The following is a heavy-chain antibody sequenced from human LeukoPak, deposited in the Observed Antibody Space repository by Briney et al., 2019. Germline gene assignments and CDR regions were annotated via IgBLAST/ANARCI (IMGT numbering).Heavy chain of an antibody. CDR3: AREDHIAVFDY. V-gene: IGHV3-21*01. CDR1: GSTLSTYT. J-gene: IGHJ4*02. CDR2: ISSSSSYI. Sequence: GGSLRLSCAASGSTLSTYTMSWVRQAPGKGLEWVSSISSSSSYIYYADSVKGRFTISRDNAKNSLYLQMNSLRAEDTAVYYCAREDHIAVFDYWGQGTLVTVSS. D-gene: IGHD6-19*01.